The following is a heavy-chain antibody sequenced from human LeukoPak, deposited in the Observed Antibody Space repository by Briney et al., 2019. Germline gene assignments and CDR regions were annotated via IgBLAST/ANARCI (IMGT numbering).Heavy chain of an antibody. Sequence: ASVKVSCRASGYTFTSYDINWVRQATGQGLEWMGWMNPNSGNTGYAQKFQGRVTMTRNTSISTAYMELSSLRSEDTAVYYCALDILTGRYYYYYYGMDVWGQGTTVTVSS. J-gene: IGHJ6*02. D-gene: IGHD3-9*01. CDR3: ALDILTGRYYYYYYGMDV. V-gene: IGHV1-8*01. CDR1: GYTFTSYD. CDR2: MNPNSGNT.